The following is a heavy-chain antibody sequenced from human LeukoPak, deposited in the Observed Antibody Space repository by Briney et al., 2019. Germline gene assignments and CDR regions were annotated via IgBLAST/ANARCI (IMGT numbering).Heavy chain of an antibody. D-gene: IGHD3-16*01. V-gene: IGHV4-4*09. J-gene: IGHJ4*02. CDR1: SGSISSYY. Sequence: SETPSLTCTVSSGSISSYYWSWIRQPPGKGLEWIGYIYSSGSTNYNPSLESRVTISLDTSKNQFSLELRSVTAADTAVYYCARHRGDGFDYWGQGTLVTVSS. CDR3: ARHRGDGFDY. CDR2: IYSSGST.